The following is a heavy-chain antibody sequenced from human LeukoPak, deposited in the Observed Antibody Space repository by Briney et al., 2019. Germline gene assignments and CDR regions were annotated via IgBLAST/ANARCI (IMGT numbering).Heavy chain of an antibody. CDR1: GFTFSSYA. CDR3: AKVGPYYYDSSRLGFDY. Sequence: QPGGSLRLSCAASGFTFSSYAMSWVRQAPGKGLEWVSAISGSGGSTYYADSVKGRFTISRDNSKNTLYLQMNSLRAEDTAVYYCAKVGPYYYDSSRLGFDYWGQGTLVTVSS. CDR2: ISGSGGST. D-gene: IGHD3-22*01. J-gene: IGHJ4*02. V-gene: IGHV3-23*01.